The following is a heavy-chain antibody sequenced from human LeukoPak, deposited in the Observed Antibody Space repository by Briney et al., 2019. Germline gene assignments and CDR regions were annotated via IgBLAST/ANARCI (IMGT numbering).Heavy chain of an antibody. V-gene: IGHV3-7*04. CDR1: GFTFSSYW. CDR2: IKQDGSEK. D-gene: IGHD6-19*01. CDR3: ARGGSSVTPADY. J-gene: IGHJ4*02. Sequence: PGGSLRLSCAASGFTFSSYWENWVRQAPGKGLEWVANIKQDGSEKCYVDSVKGRFTISRDNAKNSLYLQMNSLRAEDTAVYYCARGGSSVTPADYWGQGTLVTVSS.